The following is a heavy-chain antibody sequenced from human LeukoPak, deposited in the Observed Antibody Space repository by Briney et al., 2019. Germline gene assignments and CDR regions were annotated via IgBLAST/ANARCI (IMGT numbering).Heavy chain of an antibody. CDR3: ATDLSYMVRGVFDP. CDR2: FDPEDGET. Sequence: ASVTVSCKVSGYTLNELSMHWVRQAPGKGLEWMGGFDPEDGETIYAQKFQGRVTMTEDTSTDTAYMELSSLRSEDTAVYYCATDLSYMVRGVFDPWGQGTLVTVSS. J-gene: IGHJ5*02. D-gene: IGHD3-10*01. V-gene: IGHV1-24*01. CDR1: GYTLNELS.